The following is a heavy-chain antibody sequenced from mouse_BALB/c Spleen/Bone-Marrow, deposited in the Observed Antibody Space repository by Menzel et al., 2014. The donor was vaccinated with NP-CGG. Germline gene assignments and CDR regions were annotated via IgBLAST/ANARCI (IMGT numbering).Heavy chain of an antibody. CDR2: ISSGGST. J-gene: IGHJ4*01. CDR1: GFTYSSYA. CDR3: AREEYGQKVYAMDY. V-gene: IGHV5-6-5*01. D-gene: IGHD2-10*02. Sequence: DVMLVESGGGLVKPGGSLKLSCAASGFTYSSYAVSWVRQTPEKRLEWVASISSGGSTYYPDSVKGRFTISRDNARNILYLQMSSLRSEDTAMYYCAREEYGQKVYAMDYWGQGTSVTVSS.